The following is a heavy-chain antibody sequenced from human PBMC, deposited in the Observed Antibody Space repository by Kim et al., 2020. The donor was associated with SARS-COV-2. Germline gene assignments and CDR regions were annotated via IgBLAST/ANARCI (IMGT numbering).Heavy chain of an antibody. D-gene: IGHD3-3*01. CDR2: INHSGST. J-gene: IGHJ4*02. V-gene: IGHV4-34*01. CDR3: ARGYNDFSD. Sequence: SETLSLTCAVYGGSFSGYYWSWIRQPPGKGLEWIGEINHSGSTNYNPSLKSRVTISVDTSKNQFSLKLSSVTAADTAVYYCARGYNDFSDWGQGTLVTVSS. CDR1: GGSFSGYY.